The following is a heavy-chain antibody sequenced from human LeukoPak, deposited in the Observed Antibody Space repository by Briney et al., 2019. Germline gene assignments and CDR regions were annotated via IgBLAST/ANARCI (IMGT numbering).Heavy chain of an antibody. CDR3: ARDEWGLLRAY. D-gene: IGHD1-26*01. CDR2: IYSGGST. V-gene: IGHV3-66*02. Sequence: GGSLRLSCAASGFTVRSNYMSWVRQAPGKGLEWVSIIYSGGSTYYADSVKGRFTISRDNSKNTLYLQMNSLRVEDTGVYYCARDEWGLLRAYWGQGTLVTVSS. J-gene: IGHJ4*02. CDR1: GFTVRSNY.